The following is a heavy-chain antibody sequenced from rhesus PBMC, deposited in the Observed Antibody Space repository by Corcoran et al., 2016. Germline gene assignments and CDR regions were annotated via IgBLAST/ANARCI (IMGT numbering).Heavy chain of an antibody. V-gene: IGHV4-93*01. CDR1: GGSISSSNW. D-gene: IGHD6-43*01. Sequence: QVQLQESGPAVVKPSETLSLTCAVSGGSISSSNWWSWIRQSPEKGLEWIGGIYGSGGSTEYNPPLEGRVTISTDTSKNQFALKLSSVTAADTAVYYCAREDPGGIAAAGVDYWGQGVLVTVSS. CDR2: IYGSGGST. CDR3: AREDPGGIAAAGVDY. J-gene: IGHJ4*01.